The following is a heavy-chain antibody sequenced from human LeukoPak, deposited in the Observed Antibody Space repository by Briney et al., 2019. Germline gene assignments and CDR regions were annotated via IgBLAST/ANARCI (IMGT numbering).Heavy chain of an antibody. V-gene: IGHV3-53*01. CDR3: ARAPGGIVILNY. CDR2: IYSGGST. J-gene: IGHJ4*02. D-gene: IGHD2-21*01. CDR1: GFTFSSYA. Sequence: PGGSLRLSCAASGFTFSSYAMSWVRQAPGKGLEWVSVIYSGGSTYYADSVKGRFTISRDNSKNTLYLQMNSLRAEDTAVYYCARAPGGIVILNYWGQGTLVTVSS.